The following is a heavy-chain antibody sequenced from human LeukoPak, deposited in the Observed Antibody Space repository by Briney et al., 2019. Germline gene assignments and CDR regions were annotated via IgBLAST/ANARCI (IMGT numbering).Heavy chain of an antibody. CDR2: IYTSGST. V-gene: IGHV4-61*02. CDR1: GGTISSGSYY. CDR3: AGVSHDGGSYGD. Sequence: SQTLSLTCAVSGGTISSGSYYWSCIRQPAGKGLEWLGRIYTSGSTNYNPSVKSRVTISVDTSKNKFSLKLSSVTAADTVVYYCAGVSHDGGSYGDWGQGTLVTVSS. D-gene: IGHD1-26*01. J-gene: IGHJ4*02.